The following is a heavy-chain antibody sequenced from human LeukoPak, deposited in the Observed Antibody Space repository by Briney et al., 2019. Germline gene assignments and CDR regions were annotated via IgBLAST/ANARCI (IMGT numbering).Heavy chain of an antibody. D-gene: IGHD3-3*01. J-gene: IGHJ3*01. CDR2: INPSSGGT. CDR3: RLFHTPIFDL. Sequence: ASVKVSCKACGYSFNGVYIHWVRQAPGQGLEWMGRINPSSGGTNYAQNFQGRVTMAWDTSISTAYLDLSSLTSYDTAVYYCRLFHTPIFDLWGQGTMITVSS. V-gene: IGHV1-2*06. CDR1: GYSFNGVY.